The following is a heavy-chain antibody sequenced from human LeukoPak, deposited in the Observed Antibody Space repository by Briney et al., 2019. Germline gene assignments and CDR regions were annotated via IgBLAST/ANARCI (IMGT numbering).Heavy chain of an antibody. Sequence: GGSLRLSCAASGFTFSSYGMHWVRQAPGKGLEWVAVISYDGSNKYYADFVKGRFTIFRDNSKNTLYLQMNSLRAEDTAVYYCAKDRGSDFWSGYRFDYWGQGTLVTVSS. D-gene: IGHD3-3*01. J-gene: IGHJ4*02. CDR2: ISYDGSNK. V-gene: IGHV3-30*18. CDR3: AKDRGSDFWSGYRFDY. CDR1: GFTFSSYG.